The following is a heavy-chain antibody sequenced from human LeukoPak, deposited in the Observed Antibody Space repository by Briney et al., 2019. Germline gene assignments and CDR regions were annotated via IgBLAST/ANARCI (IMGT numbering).Heavy chain of an antibody. CDR1: GGTFSSYA. J-gene: IGHJ4*02. Sequence: SVKVSCKASGGTFSSYAISWVRQAPGQGLEWMGGIIPIFGTANYAQRSQGRVTITADESTRTAYMELSSLRSEDTAVYYCAREWDFDTSGFYYYYWGQGTLVTVSS. V-gene: IGHV1-69*13. D-gene: IGHD3-22*01. CDR2: IIPIFGTA. CDR3: AREWDFDTSGFYYYY.